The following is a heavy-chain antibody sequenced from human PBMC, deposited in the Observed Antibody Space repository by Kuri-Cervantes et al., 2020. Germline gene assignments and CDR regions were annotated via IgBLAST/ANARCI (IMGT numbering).Heavy chain of an antibody. V-gene: IGHV3-7*01. CDR1: GFTFSSYW. D-gene: IGHD4-23*01. CDR3: ARESYGGNSMSYFDY. CDR2: IKQDGSEK. Sequence: GESLKISCAASGFTFSSYWMSWVRQAPGKGLEWVANIKQDGSEKYYVDSVKGRFTISRDNAKNSLHLQMNSLRAEDTAVYYCARESYGGNSMSYFDYWGQGTLVTVSS. J-gene: IGHJ4*02.